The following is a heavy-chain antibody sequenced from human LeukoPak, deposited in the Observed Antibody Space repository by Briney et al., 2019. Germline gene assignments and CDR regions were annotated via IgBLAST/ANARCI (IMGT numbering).Heavy chain of an antibody. Sequence: GGSLRLSCAASGFTFSSYAMHWVRQAPGKGLEWVAVISYDGSNKYYADSVKGRFTISRDNAKNSLYLQMNSLRVEDTAVYYCALYTYGYSFDYWGQGALVIVSS. CDR2: ISYDGSNK. CDR3: ALYTYGYSFDY. CDR1: GFTFSSYA. J-gene: IGHJ4*02. D-gene: IGHD3-10*01. V-gene: IGHV3-30*04.